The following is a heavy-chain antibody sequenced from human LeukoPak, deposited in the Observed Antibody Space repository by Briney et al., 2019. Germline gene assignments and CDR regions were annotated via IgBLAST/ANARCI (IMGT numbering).Heavy chain of an antibody. J-gene: IGHJ4*02. CDR2: INSDGSST. V-gene: IGHV3-74*01. CDR1: GLTFSSNW. CDR3: ARGAYCGGDCPLPNSLY. D-gene: IGHD2-21*01. Sequence: GGSLRLSCASAGLTFSSNWMHWVRRVPGKARVWVSRINSDGSSTSYADYVKGRFTISRDNAKNTLYLQMNSLRAEDTAVYYCARGAYCGGDCPLPNSLYWGQGTLVTVSS.